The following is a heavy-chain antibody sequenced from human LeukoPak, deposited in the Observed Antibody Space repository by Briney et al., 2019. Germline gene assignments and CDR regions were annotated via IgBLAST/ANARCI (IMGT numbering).Heavy chain of an antibody. CDR2: IYYSGST. CDR1: GGSISSSSYY. V-gene: IGHV4-39*01. J-gene: IGHJ6*02. D-gene: IGHD3-16*01. CDR3: ARITFYYYAMDV. Sequence: SETLSLTCTVSGGSISSSSYYWGWIRQPPVKGLEWIGSIYYSGSTYYNPSLKSRVTISVDTSKNQFSLKLSSVTAADTAVYYCARITFYYYAMDVWGQGTTVTVSS.